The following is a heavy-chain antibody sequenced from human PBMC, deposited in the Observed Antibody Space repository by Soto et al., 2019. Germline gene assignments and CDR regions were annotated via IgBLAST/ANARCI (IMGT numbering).Heavy chain of an antibody. CDR3: ARSKATVLDY. CDR2: THHSGRT. Sequence: QVQLQESGPGLVTPSGTLSLTCTVSGGSMSSSNWWNWVRQPPGKGLEWIGETHHSGRTNYNPSLKFRVMISVDKSKIQASLKLSSLTAADTAVYYCARSKATVLDYWGQGTLVTVSS. D-gene: IGHD4-17*01. CDR1: GGSMSSSNW. V-gene: IGHV4-4*02. J-gene: IGHJ4*02.